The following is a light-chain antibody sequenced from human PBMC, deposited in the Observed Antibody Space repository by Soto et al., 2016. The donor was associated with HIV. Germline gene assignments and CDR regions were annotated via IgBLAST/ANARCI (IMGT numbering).Light chain of an antibody. CDR1: KLGDKY. Sequence: SYELTQPPSVSVSPGQTASITCSGDKLGDKYACWYQQKPGQSPVPVIFQDTKRPSGIPERFSGSNSGNTATLTISGTQAMDEADYYCQAWDSSSVVFGRRDQADR. CDR3: QAWDSSSVV. V-gene: IGLV3-1*01. J-gene: IGLJ2*01. CDR2: QDT.